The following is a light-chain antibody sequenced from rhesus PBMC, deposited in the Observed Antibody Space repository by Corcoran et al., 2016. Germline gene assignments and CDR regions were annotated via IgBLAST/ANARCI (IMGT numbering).Light chain of an antibody. CDR2: EAS. CDR3: QHYYSTPLT. J-gene: IGKJ4*01. CDR1: QGITND. V-gene: IGKV1-25*01. Sequence: DIQMTQSPSSLSASVGDRVTITCRASQGITNDLAWSQQKTGEIPKLLFYEASSLQSGIPSRFSGSGSGTDFTFTISSLQPEDFATYYCQHYYSTPLTFGGGTKVEIK.